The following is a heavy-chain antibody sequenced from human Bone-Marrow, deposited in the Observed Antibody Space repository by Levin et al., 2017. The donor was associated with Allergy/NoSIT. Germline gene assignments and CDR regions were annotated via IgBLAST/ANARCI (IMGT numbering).Heavy chain of an antibody. J-gene: IGHJ6*02. CDR2: ISSSSSTI. D-gene: IGHD3-3*01. Sequence: PGGSLRLSCAASGFTFSSYSMNWVRQAPGKGLEWVSYISSSSSTIYYADSVKGRFTISRDNAKNSLYLQMNSLRAEDTAVYYCARDREGYYDFWSGYQKDYYYGMDVWGQGTTVTVSS. CDR3: ARDREGYYDFWSGYQKDYYYGMDV. CDR1: GFTFSSYS. V-gene: IGHV3-48*01.